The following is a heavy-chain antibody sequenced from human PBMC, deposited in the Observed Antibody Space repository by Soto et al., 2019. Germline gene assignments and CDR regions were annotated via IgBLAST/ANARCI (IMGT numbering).Heavy chain of an antibody. Sequence: VGSLRVSCAASGFTFSSYEMNWVRQAPGKGLEWVSYISSSGSTIYYADSVKGRFTISRDNAKNSLYLQMNSLRAEDTAVYYCASKEMATSWHYYYGMDVWGQGTTGTVSS. J-gene: IGHJ6*02. CDR1: GFTFSSYE. V-gene: IGHV3-48*03. CDR2: ISSSGSTI. CDR3: ASKEMATSWHYYYGMDV. D-gene: IGHD5-12*01.